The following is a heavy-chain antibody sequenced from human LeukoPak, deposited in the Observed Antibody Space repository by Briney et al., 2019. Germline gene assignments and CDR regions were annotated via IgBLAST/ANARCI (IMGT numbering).Heavy chain of an antibody. CDR1: GGSISSGGYY. Sequence: KSSQTLSLTCTVSGGSISSGGYYWSWIRQPPGKGLEWIGYIYHSGSTYYNPSLKSRVTISVDRSKNQFSLKLSSVTAADTAVYYCARDPGNYFDYWGQGTQVTVSS. D-gene: IGHD6-13*01. CDR2: IYHSGST. CDR3: ARDPGNYFDY. V-gene: IGHV4-30-2*01. J-gene: IGHJ4*02.